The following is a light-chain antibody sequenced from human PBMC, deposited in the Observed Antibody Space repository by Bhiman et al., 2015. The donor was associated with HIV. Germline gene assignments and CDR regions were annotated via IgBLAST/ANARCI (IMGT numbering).Light chain of an antibody. Sequence: QSVLTQPPSASGTPGQRVTISCSGSSSNIGSNYVYWYQQLPGTTPKLLIYRNNQRPSGVPDRFSGSKSGTSASLAISGLQPEDEADYYCQSYDLSLSGVVFGGGTKLTVL. CDR1: SSNIGSNY. V-gene: IGLV1-47*01. CDR3: QSYDLSLSGVV. CDR2: RNN. J-gene: IGLJ2*01.